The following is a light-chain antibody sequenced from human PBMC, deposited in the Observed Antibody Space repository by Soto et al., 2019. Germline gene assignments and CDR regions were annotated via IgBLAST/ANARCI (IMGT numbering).Light chain of an antibody. Sequence: EIVLTQSPGTLSLSPGERATLSCRASQSVSSSSLAWYQQKPGQAPRLLVYGASSRATGIPDRFSGSGSGTDFTLTISRLELEDFVVYYCQQYGGSPLVTFGQGTKLEIK. CDR2: GAS. J-gene: IGKJ2*01. CDR1: QSVSSSS. V-gene: IGKV3-20*01. CDR3: QQYGGSPLVT.